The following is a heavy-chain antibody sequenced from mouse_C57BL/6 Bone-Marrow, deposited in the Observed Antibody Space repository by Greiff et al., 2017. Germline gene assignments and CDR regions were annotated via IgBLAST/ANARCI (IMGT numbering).Heavy chain of an antibody. V-gene: IGHV1-19*01. CDR3: ARDRLYYSNYEGAMDY. Sequence: EVKLMESGPVLVKPGASVKMSCKASGYTFTDYYMNWVKQSHGKSLEWIGVINPYNGGTSYNQKFKGKATLTVDKYSSTAYMELNSLTSEDSAVYYCARDRLYYSNYEGAMDYWGQGTSVTVSS. CDR1: GYTFTDYY. D-gene: IGHD2-5*01. CDR2: INPYNGGT. J-gene: IGHJ4*01.